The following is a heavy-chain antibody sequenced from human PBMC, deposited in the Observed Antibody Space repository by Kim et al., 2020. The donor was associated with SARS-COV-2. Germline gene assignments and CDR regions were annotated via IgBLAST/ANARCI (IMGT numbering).Heavy chain of an antibody. CDR2: ISSSSSFI. V-gene: IGHV3-21*01. D-gene: IGHD6-13*01. Sequence: GGSLRLSCAASGLSFTSYNMFWVRQAPGKGLEWVASISSSSSFIYYADSVKGRFTISRDNAKKSLYLQMNSLRVEDTAVYYCAMDPTAGGSHHWFDPWGQGTLVTVSA. CDR1: GLSFTSYN. J-gene: IGHJ5*02. CDR3: AMDPTAGGSHHWFDP.